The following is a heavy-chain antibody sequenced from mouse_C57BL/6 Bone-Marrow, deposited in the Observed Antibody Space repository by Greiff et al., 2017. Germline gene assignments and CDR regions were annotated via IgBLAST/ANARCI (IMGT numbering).Heavy chain of an antibody. D-gene: IGHD1-1*01. CDR1: GYAFSSSW. CDR3: AIYYYGSSNPFDY. V-gene: IGHV1-82*01. CDR2: IYPGDGDT. J-gene: IGHJ2*01. Sequence: QVQLKESGPELVKPGASVKISCKASGYAFSSSWMNWVKQRPGKGLEWIGRIYPGDGDTNYNGKFKGKATLTADKSSSTAYMQLSSLTSEDSAVXFCAIYYYGSSNPFDYWGQGTTLTVSS.